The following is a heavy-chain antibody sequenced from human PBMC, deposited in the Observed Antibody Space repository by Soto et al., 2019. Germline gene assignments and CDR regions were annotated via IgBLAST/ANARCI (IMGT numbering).Heavy chain of an antibody. D-gene: IGHD5-18*01. J-gene: IGHJ4*02. CDR2: IIPIFGTA. CDR1: GGTFSSYA. V-gene: IGHV1-69*13. Sequence: SVKVSCKASGGTFSSYAISWVRQAPGQGLEWMGGIIPIFGTANYAQKFQGRVTITADESTSTAYMELSSLRSEDTAVYYCARDNPLFGQLWSPFDYWGQGTLVTVSS. CDR3: ARDNPLFGQLWSPFDY.